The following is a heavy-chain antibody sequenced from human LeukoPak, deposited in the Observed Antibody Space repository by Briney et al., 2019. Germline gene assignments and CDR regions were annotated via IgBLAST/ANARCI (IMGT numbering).Heavy chain of an antibody. D-gene: IGHD3-10*01. Sequence: AGGSLRLSCAASGFTFSSYGMHWVRQAPGKGLEWVAVIWYDGTNKYYADSVKGRFTISRDNSKNTLYLQMYSLRAEDTAVYSCARDRSYGSGYYYKNDAFDIWGQGTMVTVSS. CDR1: GFTFSSYG. J-gene: IGHJ3*02. V-gene: IGHV3-33*01. CDR2: IWYDGTNK. CDR3: ARDRSYGSGYYYKNDAFDI.